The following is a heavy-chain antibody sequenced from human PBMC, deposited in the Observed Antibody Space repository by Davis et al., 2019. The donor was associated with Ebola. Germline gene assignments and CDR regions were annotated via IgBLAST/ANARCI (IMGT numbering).Heavy chain of an antibody. CDR2: IYHSGST. Sequence: MPGGSLRLSCAVSGGSISSSNWWSWVRQPPGKGLEWIGEIYHSGSTNYNPSLKSRVTISVDKSKNQFSLKLSSVTAADTALYYCAREVSGWRHYGMDVWGQGTTVTVSS. D-gene: IGHD5-24*01. V-gene: IGHV4-4*02. J-gene: IGHJ6*02. CDR1: GGSISSSNW. CDR3: AREVSGWRHYGMDV.